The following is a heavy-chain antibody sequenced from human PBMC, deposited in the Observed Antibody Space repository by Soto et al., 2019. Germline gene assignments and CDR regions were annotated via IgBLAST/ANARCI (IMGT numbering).Heavy chain of an antibody. CDR2: IYYSGST. J-gene: IGHJ6*03. CDR1: GGSISSYY. Sequence: SETLSLTCTVSGGSISSYYWSWIRQPPGKGLEWIGYIYYSGSTNYNPSLKSRVTISVDTSKNQFSLKLSSVTAADTAVYYCATSEWYPGGGYYYYYMDVWGKGTTVTVSS. CDR3: ATSEWYPGGGYYYYYMDV. V-gene: IGHV4-59*08. D-gene: IGHD3-3*01.